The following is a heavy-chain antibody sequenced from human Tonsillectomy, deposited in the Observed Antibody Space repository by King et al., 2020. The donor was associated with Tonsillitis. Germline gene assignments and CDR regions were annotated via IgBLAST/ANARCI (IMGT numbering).Heavy chain of an antibody. V-gene: IGHV1-69*01. D-gene: IGHD3-9*01. CDR2: IIPAFTTT. CDR1: GGPFNTYA. Sequence: VQLVESGAEVKKPGSSVRVSCKASGGPFNTYAINWVRQAPGQGLEWMGGIIPAFTTTNYAQKFLGRVRITADASTNTAYMDLSSLRSDDTAVYYCARDPGRGYGVLTADYITSYGMDVGGQGTTVTVS. CDR3: ARDPGRGYGVLTADYITSYGMDV. J-gene: IGHJ6*02.